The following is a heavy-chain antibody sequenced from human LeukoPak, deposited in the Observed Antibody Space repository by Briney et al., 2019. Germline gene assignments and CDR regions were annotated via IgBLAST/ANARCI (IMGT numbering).Heavy chain of an antibody. D-gene: IGHD3-22*01. Sequence: PGGSLRLSCAASGFTFSSYGMHWVRQAPGKGLEWVAFIRYDGSNKFYADSVRGRFTISRDNSKNTVSLQMNSLRAEDTAMYFCAKNYYYDTSSYFRYAFDIWGQGTMVTVYS. CDR1: GFTFSSYG. V-gene: IGHV3-30*02. CDR2: IRYDGSNK. CDR3: AKNYYYDTSSYFRYAFDI. J-gene: IGHJ3*02.